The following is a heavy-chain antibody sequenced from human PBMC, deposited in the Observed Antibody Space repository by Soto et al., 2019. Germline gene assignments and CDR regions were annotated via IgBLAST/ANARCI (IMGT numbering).Heavy chain of an antibody. CDR2: IYGSGGT. CDR3: ARVGYCSGGRCYTDAFDI. CDR1: GGSISRYY. Sequence: PSETLSLTCTVSGGSISRYYWSWIRQPPGKGLEWIGYIYGSGGTNYNPSLKSRVTISEDTSKNQFSLKLSSVTAADTAVYHCARVGYCSGGRCYTDAFDIWGQGTMVTVSS. V-gene: IGHV4-59*01. J-gene: IGHJ3*02. D-gene: IGHD2-15*01.